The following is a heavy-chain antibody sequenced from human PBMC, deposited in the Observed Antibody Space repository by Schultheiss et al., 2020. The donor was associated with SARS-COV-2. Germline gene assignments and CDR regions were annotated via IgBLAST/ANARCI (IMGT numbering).Heavy chain of an antibody. CDR1: GGSISSSSYY. J-gene: IGHJ3*02. CDR2: IYYSGST. D-gene: IGHD6-6*01. V-gene: IGHV4-61*01. CDR3: AREGSIDAFDI. Sequence: SETLSLTCTVSGGSISSSSYYWSWIRQPPGKGLEWIGYIYYSGSTYYNPSLKSRVTISVDTSKNQFSLKLSSVTAADTAVYYCAREGSIDAFDIWGQGTMVTVSS.